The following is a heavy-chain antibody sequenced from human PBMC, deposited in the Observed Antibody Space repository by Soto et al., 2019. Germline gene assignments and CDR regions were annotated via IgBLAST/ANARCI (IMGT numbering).Heavy chain of an antibody. CDR2: ISAYNGNT. CDR3: AKADTYTRFGFHKTEN. J-gene: IGHJ4*02. CDR1: GYTFTSYG. Sequence: ASVKVSCKASGYTFTSYGISWVRQAPGQGLEWMGWISAYNGNTNYAQKLQGRVTMTTDTSTSTAYMELRSLRSDDTAVYYCAKADTYTRFGFHKTENWGQGTLVTVYS. D-gene: IGHD2-2*02. V-gene: IGHV1-18*04.